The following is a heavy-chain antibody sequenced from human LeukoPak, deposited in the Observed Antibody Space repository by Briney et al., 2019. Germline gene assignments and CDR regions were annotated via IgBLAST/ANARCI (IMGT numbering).Heavy chain of an antibody. D-gene: IGHD6-13*01. CDR1: GFTFSSYG. V-gene: IGHV3-33*01. CDR3: SGSSSWYPSYFDY. J-gene: IGHJ4*02. CDR2: IWYDGSNK. Sequence: PGRSLRLSCAASGFTFSSYGMHWVRQAPGKGLEWVAFIWYDGSNKYYADSVKGRFTISRDNSKNTLYLQMNSLRAEDTAVYYCSGSSSWYPSYFDYWGQGTLVTVSS.